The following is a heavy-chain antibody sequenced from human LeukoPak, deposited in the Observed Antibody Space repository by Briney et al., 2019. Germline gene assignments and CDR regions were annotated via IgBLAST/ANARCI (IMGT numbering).Heavy chain of an antibody. D-gene: IGHD3-22*01. CDR2: ISSSGSLI. V-gene: IGHV3-21*01. CDR1: GFIFSSFR. CDR3: ARNYYDSSGYYYAFDY. J-gene: IGHJ4*02. Sequence: GGSLRLSCAASGFIFSSFRMNWVRQAPGKGLECVSSISSSGSLIYYADSMKGRFTVSRDNAENSLFLQLNSLRAEDTAVYYCARNYYDSSGYYYAFDYWGQGALVTVSS.